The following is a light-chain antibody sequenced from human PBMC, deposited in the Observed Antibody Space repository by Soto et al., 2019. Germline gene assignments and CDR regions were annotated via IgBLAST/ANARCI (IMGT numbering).Light chain of an antibody. Sequence: DIQMAQSPSTLSASVGDRVTITCRASQSISNWLAWYQQKPGKAPKILIYKASSLESGVPSRFSGSGSGTEFTLTISSLQPADSATYYCQQYNSYWTFGQGTKV. CDR3: QQYNSYWT. CDR2: KAS. J-gene: IGKJ1*01. V-gene: IGKV1-5*03. CDR1: QSISNW.